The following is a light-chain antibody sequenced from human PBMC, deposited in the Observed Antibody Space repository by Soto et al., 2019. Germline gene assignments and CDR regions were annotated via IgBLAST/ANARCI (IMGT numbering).Light chain of an antibody. CDR3: QQYGNSLFST. V-gene: IGKV3-20*01. J-gene: IGKJ2*01. CDR2: YAS. Sequence: EIVLTQSPGTLSLSPGERATLSCRASQSVSSTYLAWYQHKPGQAPRLLIYYASSRATGIPDRFSGSWSGTDFTLTISRLEPEDFAVYYCQQYGNSLFSTFGQGTKLEIQ. CDR1: QSVSSTY.